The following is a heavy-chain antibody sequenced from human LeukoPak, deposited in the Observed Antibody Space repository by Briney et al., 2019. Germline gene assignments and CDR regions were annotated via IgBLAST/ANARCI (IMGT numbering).Heavy chain of an antibody. CDR2: INPDLNIT. J-gene: IGHJ6*02. CDR3: ARGQGLTAPPPYGLDV. CDR1: GYTFTDHY. V-gene: IGHV1-46*01. D-gene: IGHD5-18*01. Sequence: ASVKVSCQALGYTFTDHYFHWLRQAPGQGLEWMGRINPDLNITTYAQRFQGRVTITADTNTNTVYMEHSSLISAEEAVYYCARGQGLTAPPPYGLDVWGQGTTVIVSS.